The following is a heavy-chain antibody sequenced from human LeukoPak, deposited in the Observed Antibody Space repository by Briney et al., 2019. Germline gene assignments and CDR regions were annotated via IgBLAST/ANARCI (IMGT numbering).Heavy chain of an antibody. D-gene: IGHD4-17*01. V-gene: IGHV3-64*01. CDR2: ISTNGGST. J-gene: IGHJ4*02. CDR1: GFTFSSYA. Sequence: GGSLRLSCAASGFTFSSYAMHWVRQAPGKGLEYVSSISTNGGSTYYANSVKGRFTISRDNSKNMLYLQMGSLRAEDMAVYYCARDSMTTVTTYTFGDYWGQGTLVTVSS. CDR3: ARDSMTTVTTYTFGDY.